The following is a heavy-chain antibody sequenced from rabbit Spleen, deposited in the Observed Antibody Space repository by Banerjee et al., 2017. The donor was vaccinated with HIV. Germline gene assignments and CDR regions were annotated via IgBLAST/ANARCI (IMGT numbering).Heavy chain of an antibody. CDR2: IYGGSIGDT. J-gene: IGHJ4*01. V-gene: IGHV1S40*01. CDR3: ARGDVGLIGWNFYL. CDR1: GFSFSSNYY. D-gene: IGHD4-2*01. Sequence: QSLEESGGDLVQPGASLTLTCTASGFSFSSNYYMCWVRQAPGKGLEWIACIYGGSIGDTYYANWAKGRFAISKPSSTTVTLQMTSLTAADTATYFCARGDVGLIGWNFYLWGPGTLVTVS.